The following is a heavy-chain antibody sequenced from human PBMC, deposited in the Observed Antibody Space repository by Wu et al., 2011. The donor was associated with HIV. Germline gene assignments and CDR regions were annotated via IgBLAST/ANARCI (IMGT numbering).Heavy chain of an antibody. D-gene: IGHD2-8*02. V-gene: IGHV1-2*02. CDR1: GYTFTAYD. CDR2: RSPNNGVT. J-gene: IGHJ1*01. CDR3: AREWRYCTGGSPCPSEYLQR. Sequence: QVHLEQSGAEVKKPGASVKVSCKTSGYTFTAYDMHWVRQAPGQGLEWLGSRSPNNGVTFVAQKFQGRVTMTGDTSISAAYLEIGSLTFDDTAIYYCAREWRYCTGGSPCPSEYLQRWGQGTLV.